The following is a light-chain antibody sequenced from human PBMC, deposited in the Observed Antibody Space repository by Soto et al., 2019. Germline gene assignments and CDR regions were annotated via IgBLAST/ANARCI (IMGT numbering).Light chain of an antibody. Sequence: QSVLTQPPSVSGAPGQRVTISCTGSSSNIGAGYDVHWYQQLPGTAPKLLIYGNSNRPSGVPDRFSGSKSGTSASLAITGLQAEDEAAYYCQSYDRSLRVVFGTGTKLTVL. CDR1: SSNIGAGYD. V-gene: IGLV1-40*01. CDR2: GNS. CDR3: QSYDRSLRVV. J-gene: IGLJ1*01.